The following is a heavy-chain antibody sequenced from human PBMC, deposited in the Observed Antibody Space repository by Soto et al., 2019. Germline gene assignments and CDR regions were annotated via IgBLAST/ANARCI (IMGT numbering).Heavy chain of an antibody. J-gene: IGHJ6*02. CDR1: GFSVSSSD. CDR2: IYSGGST. V-gene: IGHV3-53*01. Sequence: GGSLRLSCAASGFSVSSSDMSWVRQVPGEGLEWVSVIYSGGSTHDADYVKGRFSVSRDTSKNTVDLQMNSLRVDDTAVYYCGTSSRKDYHFAMDVWGQGTAVTVSS. D-gene: IGHD6-6*01. CDR3: GTSSRKDYHFAMDV.